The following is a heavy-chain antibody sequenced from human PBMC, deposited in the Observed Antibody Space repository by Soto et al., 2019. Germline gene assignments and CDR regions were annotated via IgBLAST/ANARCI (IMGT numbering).Heavy chain of an antibody. CDR2: IYYSGST. D-gene: IGHD6-19*01. CDR3: ARDFIVAGTRYFDY. Sequence: TPSLTRTFSCGSIHSGGYYRRWVRPHPGKGLEWIGYIYYSGSTYYNPSLKSRVTISVDTSKNQFSLKLSSVTAADTAVYYCARDFIVAGTRYFDYWGQGTLVTVSS. V-gene: IGHV4-31*03. J-gene: IGHJ4*02. CDR1: CGSIHSGGYY.